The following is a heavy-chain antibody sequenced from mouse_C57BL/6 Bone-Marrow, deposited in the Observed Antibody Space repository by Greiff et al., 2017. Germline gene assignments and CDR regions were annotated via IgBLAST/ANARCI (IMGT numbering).Heavy chain of an antibody. Sequence: EVQVVESGGDLVKPGGSLKLSCAASGFTFSSYGMSWVRQTPDKRLEWVATISRGGSYTYYPDSVKGRFTISIDNAKNTLYLQMSSLKSEDTAMYYCARRGSRYFDVWGTGTTVTVSS. CDR3: ARRGSRYFDV. J-gene: IGHJ1*03. CDR1: GFTFSSYG. CDR2: ISRGGSYT. V-gene: IGHV5-6*01.